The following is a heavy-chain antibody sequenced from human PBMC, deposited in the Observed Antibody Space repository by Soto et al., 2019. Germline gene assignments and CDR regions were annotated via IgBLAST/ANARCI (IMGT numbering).Heavy chain of an antibody. CDR2: FYYSGKT. Sequence: QLQLPESGPGLVKPSETLSLSCTVSGGSITSSGFSWDWIRQPPGKGLEWIGSFYYSGKTYYNASLESRVTISADTSKNQFSLKLTSLTAADTAVYYCARHQLRFLEWSYFDYWGQVSLVTVSS. J-gene: IGHJ4*02. V-gene: IGHV4-39*01. CDR3: ARHQLRFLEWSYFDY. CDR1: GGSITSSGFS. D-gene: IGHD3-3*01.